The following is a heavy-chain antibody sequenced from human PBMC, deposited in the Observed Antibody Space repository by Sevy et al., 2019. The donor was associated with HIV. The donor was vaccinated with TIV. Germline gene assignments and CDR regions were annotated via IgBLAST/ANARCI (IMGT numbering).Heavy chain of an antibody. CDR1: GFTFSNYN. V-gene: IGHV3-21*06. D-gene: IGHD6-19*01. CDR3: ARGATSGWDYFDS. J-gene: IGHJ4*02. Sequence: GESLKISCVASGFTFSNYNINWVRQPPGKGLEWVSYISGLSNYIYYADSLGGRFTISRDNANSSVYLQMNSLRTEDTALYYCARGATSGWDYFDSWGQGTLVTVSS. CDR2: ISGLSNYI.